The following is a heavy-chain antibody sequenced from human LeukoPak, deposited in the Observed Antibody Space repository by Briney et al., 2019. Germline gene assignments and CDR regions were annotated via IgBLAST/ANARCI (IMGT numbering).Heavy chain of an antibody. V-gene: IGHV4-59*01. CDR3: ARVPGGVYYY. J-gene: IGHJ4*02. Sequence: LDSIGYFYYSGSTNSNPSLKSRVTISLATSKNQFSLKLSSVTAADTAVYYCARVPGGVYYYWGQGTLVTVSS. CDR2: FYYSGST. D-gene: IGHD5/OR15-5a*01.